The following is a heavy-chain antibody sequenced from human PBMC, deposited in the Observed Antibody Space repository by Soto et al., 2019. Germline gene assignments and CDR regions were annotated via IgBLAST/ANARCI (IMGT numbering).Heavy chain of an antibody. J-gene: IGHJ4*02. CDR2: IYYRGNA. V-gene: IGHV4-39*01. D-gene: IGHD3-9*01. CDR3: ARLEGLATISYYFDF. Sequence: QLQLQESGPGLVKPSETLSLTCSVSDDSINSDKYYWGWIRQPPGKGLEWIGSIYYRGNAYYTPSLQTRVTISLDKSRNHCSLKLNSVTAADSAVYFCARLEGLATISYYFDFWGPGALVTVSS. CDR1: DDSINSDKYY.